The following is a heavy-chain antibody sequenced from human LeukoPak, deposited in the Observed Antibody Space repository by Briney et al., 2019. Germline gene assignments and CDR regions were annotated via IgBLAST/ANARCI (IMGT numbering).Heavy chain of an antibody. CDR1: GGSISSYY. V-gene: IGHV4-59*08. CDR2: IYYSGST. D-gene: IGHD1-1*01. Sequence: SETLSLTCTVSGGSISSYYWSWNRQPPGKGLEWIGYIYYSGSTNYNPSLKSRVTISVDTSKNQSSLKLSSVTAADTAVYYCARRRTGTTLTAFDIWGQGTMVTVSS. CDR3: ARRRTGTTLTAFDI. J-gene: IGHJ3*02.